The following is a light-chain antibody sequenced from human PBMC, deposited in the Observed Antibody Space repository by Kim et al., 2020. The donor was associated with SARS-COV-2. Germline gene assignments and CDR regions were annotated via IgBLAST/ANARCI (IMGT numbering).Light chain of an antibody. V-gene: IGKV1-39*01. J-gene: IGKJ4*01. CDR1: QNIDNY. Sequence: LSASVGDRVTVTCRAGQNIDNYLNWYQQKPGKAHKLLIHSASTLQSGVPSRFSASRSGTDFALTINSLQPDDVATYFCQQSYNVPTFGGGTKLEIK. CDR3: QQSYNVPT. CDR2: SAS.